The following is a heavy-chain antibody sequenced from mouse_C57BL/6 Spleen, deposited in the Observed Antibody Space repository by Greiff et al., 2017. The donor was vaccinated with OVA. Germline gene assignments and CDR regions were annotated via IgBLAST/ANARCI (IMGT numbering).Heavy chain of an antibody. J-gene: IGHJ2*01. Sequence: VQLVESGGGLVQPKGSLKLSCAASGFSFNTYAMNWVRQAPGKGLEWVARIRSKSNNYATYYADSVKDRFTISRDDSESMLYLQMNNLKTEDTAMYDCVRNYYGSLLFDYWGQGTTLTVSS. D-gene: IGHD1-1*01. CDR3: VRNYYGSLLFDY. CDR1: GFSFNTYA. V-gene: IGHV10-1*01. CDR2: IRSKSNNYAT.